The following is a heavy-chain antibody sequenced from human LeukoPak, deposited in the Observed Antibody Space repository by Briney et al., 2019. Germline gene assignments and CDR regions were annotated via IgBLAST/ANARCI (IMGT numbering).Heavy chain of an antibody. J-gene: IGHJ4*02. CDR1: GGSISSSSYY. Sequence: SETLSLTCTVSGGSISSSSYYWGWIRQPPGKGLEWIGSIYYSGSTYYNPSLKSRVTISVDTSKNQFSLKLSSVTAADTAVYYCARLFGLFGLGARETLAPVS. V-gene: IGHV4-39*01. D-gene: IGHD3-3*01. CDR3: ARLFGLFGL. CDR2: IYYSGST.